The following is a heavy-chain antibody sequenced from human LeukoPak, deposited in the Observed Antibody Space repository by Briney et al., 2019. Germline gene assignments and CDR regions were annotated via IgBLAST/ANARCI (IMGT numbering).Heavy chain of an antibody. CDR2: MDPDGAT. CDR1: DFTVSANY. V-gene: IGHV3-53*01. Sequence: GGSLRLSCAVSDFTVSANYMNWVRQAPGKELEWVSFMDPDGATSYADSVKGRSTISRDDSKNVLLLQMNSLRVEDTAMYYCTKANFDHWGQGTMVTVSS. J-gene: IGHJ3*01. CDR3: TKANFDH.